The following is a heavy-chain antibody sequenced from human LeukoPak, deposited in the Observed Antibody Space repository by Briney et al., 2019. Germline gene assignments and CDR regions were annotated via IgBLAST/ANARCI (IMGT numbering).Heavy chain of an antibody. V-gene: IGHV4-59*12. D-gene: IGHD3-9*01. J-gene: IGHJ4*02. Sequence: SETLSLTCTVSGDSISLYYWNWIRQTPGKGLEWIGYIFDTGRTNYNPSLKSRVTISVDTSKNQFSLKLSSVTAADTAVYYCASTILTGSYYFDYWGQGTLVTVSS. CDR1: GDSISLYY. CDR3: ASTILTGSYYFDY. CDR2: IFDTGRT.